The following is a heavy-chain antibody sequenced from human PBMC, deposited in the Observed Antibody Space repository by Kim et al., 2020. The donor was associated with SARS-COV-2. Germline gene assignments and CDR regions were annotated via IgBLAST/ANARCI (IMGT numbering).Heavy chain of an antibody. V-gene: IGHV4-34*01. J-gene: IGHJ3*02. CDR3: ARVKAVNWGSKNAFDI. D-gene: IGHD7-27*01. Sequence: PFLKSRVTMSVDMSKNQFTMKLTSVTAADTAVYYCARVKAVNWGSKNAFDIWGQGTVVTVSS.